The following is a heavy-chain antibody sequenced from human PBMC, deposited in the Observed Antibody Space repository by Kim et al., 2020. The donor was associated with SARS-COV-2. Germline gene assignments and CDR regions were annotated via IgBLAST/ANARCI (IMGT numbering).Heavy chain of an antibody. D-gene: IGHD1-26*01. Sequence: AQKFQGRVTMTRDTSTSTVYMELSSLRSEDTAVYYCAREMYSGSRDAFDIWGQGTMVTVSS. J-gene: IGHJ3*02. CDR3: AREMYSGSRDAFDI. V-gene: IGHV1-46*01.